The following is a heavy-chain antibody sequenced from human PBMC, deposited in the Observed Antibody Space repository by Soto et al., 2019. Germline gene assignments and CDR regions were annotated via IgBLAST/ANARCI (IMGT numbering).Heavy chain of an antibody. D-gene: IGHD6-19*01. CDR3: AKAGIAVAGWYFDY. J-gene: IGHJ4*02. CDR2: ISYDGSNK. CDR1: GFTFSSYG. Sequence: GGSLRLSCAASGFTFSSYGMHWVRQAPGKGLEWVAVISYDGSNKYYADSVKGRFTISRDNSKNTLYLQMNSLRAEDTAVYYCAKAGIAVAGWYFDYWGQGTLVTVSS. V-gene: IGHV3-30*18.